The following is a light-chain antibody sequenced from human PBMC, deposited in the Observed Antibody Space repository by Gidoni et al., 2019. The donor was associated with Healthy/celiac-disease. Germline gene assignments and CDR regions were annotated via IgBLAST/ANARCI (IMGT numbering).Light chain of an antibody. V-gene: IGKV3-15*01. CDR2: GAS. Sequence: EIVITQSPATLSVSPGERATLSCRASQSVSSNLAWYQQKPGQAPRLLIYGASTRATGIPARFSGRGSGTEFTLTISSLQSEDFAVYYCQQYNNWPPTFGQGTKVEIK. CDR3: QQYNNWPPT. CDR1: QSVSSN. J-gene: IGKJ1*01.